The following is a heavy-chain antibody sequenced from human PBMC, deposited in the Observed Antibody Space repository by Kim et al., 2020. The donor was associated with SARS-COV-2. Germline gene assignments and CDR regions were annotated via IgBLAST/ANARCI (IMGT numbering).Heavy chain of an antibody. J-gene: IGHJ4*02. CDR2: IYYSGST. Sequence: SETLSLTCTVSGGSISSYYWSWIRQPPGKGLEWIGYIYYSGSTNYNPSLKSRVTISVDTSKNQFSLKLSSVTAADTAVYYCARGSYSSGWQSWYFDYWGQGTLVPVSS. CDR3: ARGSYSSGWQSWYFDY. CDR1: GGSISSYY. D-gene: IGHD6-19*01. V-gene: IGHV4-59*01.